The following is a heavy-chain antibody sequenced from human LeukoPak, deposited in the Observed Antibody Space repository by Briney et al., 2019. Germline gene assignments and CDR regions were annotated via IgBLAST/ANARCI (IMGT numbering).Heavy chain of an antibody. CDR1: GGSISSYY. J-gene: IGHJ6*03. Sequence: SEXXSLTCTVSGGSISSYYWSWIRQPPGKGLEWIGYIYYSGSTNYNPSLTSRVTISVDTSKNQFSLKLSSVTAADTAVYYCARDGGSSIAYYYYNYMDVWGKGTTVTVSS. CDR3: ARDGGSSIAYYYYNYMDV. CDR2: IYYSGST. D-gene: IGHD6-6*01. V-gene: IGHV4-59*01.